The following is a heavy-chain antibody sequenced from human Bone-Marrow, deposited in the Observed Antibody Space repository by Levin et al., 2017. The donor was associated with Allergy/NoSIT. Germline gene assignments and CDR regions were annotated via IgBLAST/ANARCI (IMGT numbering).Heavy chain of an antibody. V-gene: IGHV3-30*18. CDR1: GFTFSRYG. Sequence: PGGSLRLSCAASGFTFSRYGMHWVRQAPGKGLEWLGVISYGGGTLYYRDSVKGRITITRDNSKNTLYLQITSPRAEDTAVYFCAKEPVAEAGPWYFDLWGRGTLVTVSS. CDR3: AKEPVAEAGPWYFDL. J-gene: IGHJ2*01. CDR2: ISYGGGTL. D-gene: IGHD6-19*01.